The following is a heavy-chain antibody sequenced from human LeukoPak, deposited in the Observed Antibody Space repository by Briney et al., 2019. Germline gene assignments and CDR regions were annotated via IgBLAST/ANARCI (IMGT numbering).Heavy chain of an antibody. CDR1: GFTFSSYW. CDR3: AKDWANIVGAPTL. Sequence: GGSLRLSCAASGFTFSSYWMSWVRQAPGKGLEWVSAISGSGDSTYYADSVKGRFTLSRDNSKNTLYLQMNSLRAEDTAVYYCAKDWANIVGAPTLWGQGTLVTVSS. J-gene: IGHJ4*02. CDR2: ISGSGDST. D-gene: IGHD1-26*01. V-gene: IGHV3-23*01.